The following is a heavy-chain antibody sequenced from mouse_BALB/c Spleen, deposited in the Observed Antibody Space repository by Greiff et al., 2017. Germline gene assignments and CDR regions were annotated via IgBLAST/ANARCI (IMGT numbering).Heavy chain of an antibody. Sequence: EVKLVESGPGLVKPSQSLSLTCTVTGYSITSDYAWNWIRQFPGNKLEWMGYISYSGSTSYNPSLKSRISITRDTSKNQFFLQLNSVTTEDTATYYCARGHGSSPYYAMDYWGQGTSVTVSS. J-gene: IGHJ4*01. CDR3: ARGHGSSPYYAMDY. D-gene: IGHD1-1*01. V-gene: IGHV3-2*02. CDR1: GYSITSDYA. CDR2: ISYSGST.